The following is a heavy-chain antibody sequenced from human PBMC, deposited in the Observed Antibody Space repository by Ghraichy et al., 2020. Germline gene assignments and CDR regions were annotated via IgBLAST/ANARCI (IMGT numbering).Heavy chain of an antibody. V-gene: IGHV3-21*01. D-gene: IGHD5-12*01. CDR2: ISSSSSYI. CDR1: GFTFSSYS. J-gene: IGHJ4*02. Sequence: GGSLRLSCAASGFTFSSYSMNWVRQAPGKGLEWVSSISSSSSYIYYADSVKGRFTISRDNAKNSLYLQMNSLRAEDTAVYYCARDAVYYSGYDSGNFDYWGQGTLVTVSS. CDR3: ARDAVYYSGYDSGNFDY.